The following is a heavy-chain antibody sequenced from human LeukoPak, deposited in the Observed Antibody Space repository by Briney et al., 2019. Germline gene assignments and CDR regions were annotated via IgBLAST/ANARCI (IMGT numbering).Heavy chain of an antibody. CDR2: ISSSSSYI. CDR1: GFTFSSYS. CDR3: AKDRIVVVTTPFYYGMDV. D-gene: IGHD2-21*02. J-gene: IGHJ6*02. V-gene: IGHV3-21*01. Sequence: PGGSLRLSCAASGFTFSSYSMNWVRQAPGKGLEWVSSISSSSSYIYYADSVKSRFTISRDNSKNTLYLQMNSLRAEDTAVYYCAKDRIVVVTTPFYYGMDVWGQGTTVTVSS.